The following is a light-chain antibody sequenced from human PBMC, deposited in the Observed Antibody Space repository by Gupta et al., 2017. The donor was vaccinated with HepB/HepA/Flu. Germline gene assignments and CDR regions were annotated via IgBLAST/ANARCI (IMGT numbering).Light chain of an antibody. Sequence: EIVMTQSPSTLSVSPGERVTLSCRASQSIGSNVAWYQQKPGQAPRLLIYGASTRATGIPARFSGSGSGTEFTLTISSLQSEDFVVYYCRQDNNWPITFGGGTKVEI. J-gene: IGKJ4*01. V-gene: IGKV3-15*01. CDR3: RQDNNWPIT. CDR1: QSIGSN. CDR2: GAS.